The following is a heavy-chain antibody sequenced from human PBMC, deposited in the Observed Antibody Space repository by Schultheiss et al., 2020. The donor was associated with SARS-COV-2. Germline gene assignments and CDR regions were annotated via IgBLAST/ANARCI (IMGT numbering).Heavy chain of an antibody. J-gene: IGHJ6*01. CDR2: IIPIFGTA. CDR1: GYTFTDYY. V-gene: IGHV1-69*05. CDR3: ARDAYEGIVAEPGALGYSYYGMDV. Sequence: SVKVSCKASGYTFTDYYMHWVRRAPGQGLEWMGGIIPIFGTANYAQKFQGRVTMTTDILTSTAFLELRRLRSDDTAVYYCARDAYEGIVAEPGALGYSYYGMDVWGQGTSVTVSS. D-gene: IGHD2-2*01.